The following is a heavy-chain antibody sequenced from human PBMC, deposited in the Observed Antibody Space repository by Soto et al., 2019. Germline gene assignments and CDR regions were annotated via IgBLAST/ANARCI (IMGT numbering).Heavy chain of an antibody. CDR2: IFSSGST. CDR3: AREGSYSAYNFAHGIQLWSFDF. D-gene: IGHD5-12*01. J-gene: IGHJ4*02. Sequence: SLTCTVSVGSINTFYWSWVRQPAGKGLEWIGRIFSSGSTSFNPSLESRVAMSVDTSKNHFSLNLSSVTAADMAVYYCAREGSYSAYNFAHGIQLWSFDFWGQGALVTVSS. V-gene: IGHV4-4*07. CDR1: VGSINTFY.